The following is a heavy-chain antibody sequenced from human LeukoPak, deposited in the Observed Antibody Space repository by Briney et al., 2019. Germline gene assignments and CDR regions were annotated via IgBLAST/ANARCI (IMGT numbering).Heavy chain of an antibody. Sequence: SETLSLTCAVYGGSFSGYYWSWIRQPPGKGLEWIGEINHSGSTNYNPSLKSRVTISVDTSKNQFSLKLSSVTAADTAVYYCASARSGSKMYYFDYWGQGTLVTVSS. CDR2: INHSGST. V-gene: IGHV4-34*01. J-gene: IGHJ4*02. CDR1: GGSFSGYY. CDR3: ASARSGSKMYYFDY. D-gene: IGHD3-10*01.